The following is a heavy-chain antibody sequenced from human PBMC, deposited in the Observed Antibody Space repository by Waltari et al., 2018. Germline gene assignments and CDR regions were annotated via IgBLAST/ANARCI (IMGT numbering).Heavy chain of an antibody. CDR3: ARDPSAAAGGRAAAGRFDY. V-gene: IGHV3-30*04. Sequence: QVHLVESGGGVVQPGRSLRLSCAASGFTFSSFAMHWVRQAPGRGLEGVPVMSYEGMEKCYADSVKGRFTISRDNSKNTLYLQMDSLTTEDTAVYFCARDPSAAAGGRAAAGRFDYWGQGTLVTVSS. D-gene: IGHD6-13*01. CDR1: GFTFSSFA. CDR2: MSYEGMEK. J-gene: IGHJ4*02.